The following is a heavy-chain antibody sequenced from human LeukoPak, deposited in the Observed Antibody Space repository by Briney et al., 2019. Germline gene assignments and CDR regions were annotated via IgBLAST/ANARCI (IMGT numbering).Heavy chain of an antibody. Sequence: GGSLRLCCAASGFTFSSYGMHWVRQAPGKGLEWVAFIRYDGSNKYYADSVKGRFTISRDNSKNTLYLQMNSLRAEDTAVYYCAKDRGFTSSSVLDYWGQGTLVTVSS. CDR2: IRYDGSNK. D-gene: IGHD6-6*01. CDR1: GFTFSSYG. J-gene: IGHJ4*02. V-gene: IGHV3-30*02. CDR3: AKDRGFTSSSVLDY.